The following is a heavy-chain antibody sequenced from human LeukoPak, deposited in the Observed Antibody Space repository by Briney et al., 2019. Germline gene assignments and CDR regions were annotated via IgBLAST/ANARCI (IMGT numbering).Heavy chain of an antibody. CDR1: GYTFTSYG. V-gene: IGHV1-18*01. D-gene: IGHD3-10*01. J-gene: IGHJ6*03. CDR3: AIFIGDYYMDV. CDR2: ISAYNGNT. Sequence: ASVKVSCKASGYTFTSYGISWVRQAPGQGLEWMGWISAYNGNTNYAQKLQGRVTITRNTSISTAYMELSSLRSEDTAVYYCAIFIGDYYMDVWGKGTTVTVSS.